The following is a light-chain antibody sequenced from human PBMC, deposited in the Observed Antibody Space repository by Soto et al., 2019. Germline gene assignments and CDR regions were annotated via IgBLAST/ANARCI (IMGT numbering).Light chain of an antibody. CDR3: QQYHTYSWT. CDR2: KAS. V-gene: IGKV1-5*03. Sequence: DIRMTHCASSVSVSVGERVTMPCRSKQISSSYLTWYQQKPGKAPRLLIYKASSIQSGVPSRFSGGGSGTEFTLTISSLQPDDSATYYCQQYHTYSWTFGQGTKVDIK. CDR1: QISSSY. J-gene: IGKJ1*01.